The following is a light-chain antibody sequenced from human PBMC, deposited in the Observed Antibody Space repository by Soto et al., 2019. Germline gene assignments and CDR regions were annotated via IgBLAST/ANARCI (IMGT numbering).Light chain of an antibody. Sequence: EIVLTQSPGTLSLSPGERATLSCRASQSVSSSYLAWYQQKPGQAPRLLIYGASSRATGIPDRFSGSGSGTDFNLTTSRLEPEDFAVYYCQQYDSSPLTFGGGTKLAIK. CDR1: QSVSSSY. V-gene: IGKV3-20*01. J-gene: IGKJ4*01. CDR3: QQYDSSPLT. CDR2: GAS.